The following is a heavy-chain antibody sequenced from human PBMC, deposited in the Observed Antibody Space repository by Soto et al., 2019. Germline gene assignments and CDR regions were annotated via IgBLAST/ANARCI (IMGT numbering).Heavy chain of an antibody. Sequence: QVQLVQSGVEVKKPGSSVKVSCKASGGTFSSYAISWVRQAPGQGLEWMGGIIPIFGTTNYAQKFQGRVTITADESTSTAYMELSSLRSEDTAVYYCARVRPYAAAVTGPAFDIWGQGTMVTVSS. CDR2: IIPIFGTT. V-gene: IGHV1-69*12. CDR3: ARVRPYAAAVTGPAFDI. J-gene: IGHJ3*02. CDR1: GGTFSSYA. D-gene: IGHD6-13*01.